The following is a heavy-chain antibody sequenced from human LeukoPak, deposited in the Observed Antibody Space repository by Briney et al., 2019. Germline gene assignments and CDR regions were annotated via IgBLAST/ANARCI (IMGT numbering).Heavy chain of an antibody. CDR1: EFTFSTYA. J-gene: IGHJ6*02. D-gene: IGHD3-3*01. CDR3: AKGPLHGGPIAPYYYTMDV. CDR2: ISGSGGST. V-gene: IGHV3-23*01. Sequence: GGSLRLSCAASEFTFSTYAMSWVRQAPGKGLEWVSAISGSGGSTYYADSVKGRFTISRDNSKNTLYLQMNSLRAEDTAIYYCAKGPLHGGPIAPYYYTMDVWGQGTTVTVSS.